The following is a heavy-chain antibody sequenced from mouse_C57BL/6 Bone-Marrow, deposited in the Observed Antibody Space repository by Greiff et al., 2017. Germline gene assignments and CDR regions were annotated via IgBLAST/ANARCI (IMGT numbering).Heavy chain of an antibody. CDR3: ARWDLYGDDAWFAY. Sequence: VQVVESGAELVKPGASVKISCKASGYAFSSYWMNWVKQRPGKGLEWIGQIYPGDGDTNYNGKFKGKATRTADKSSSTAYMQLSSLTSEDSAVYFCARWDLYGDDAWFAYWGQGTLVTVSA. J-gene: IGHJ3*01. CDR1: GYAFSSYW. D-gene: IGHD2-2*01. V-gene: IGHV1-80*01. CDR2: IYPGDGDT.